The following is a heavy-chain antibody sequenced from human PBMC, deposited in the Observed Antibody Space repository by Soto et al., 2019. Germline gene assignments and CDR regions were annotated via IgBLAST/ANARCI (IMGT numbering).Heavy chain of an antibody. CDR1: GFTFSSYW. Sequence: EVQLVESGGGLVQPGESLRLSCAASGFTFSSYWMHWVRQAPGKGLVWVSRINSDGSTTSNAGSVKGRFTISRDNAKNTLYLKMNSLRAEDTAVYYCVRTSLVVAAATREDYWGQGTLVTVSS. J-gene: IGHJ4*02. D-gene: IGHD2-15*01. CDR3: VRTSLVVAAATREDY. V-gene: IGHV3-74*01. CDR2: INSDGSTT.